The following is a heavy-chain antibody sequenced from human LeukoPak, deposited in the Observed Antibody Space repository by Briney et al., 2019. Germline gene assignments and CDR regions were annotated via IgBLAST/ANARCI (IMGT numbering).Heavy chain of an antibody. J-gene: IGHJ4*02. D-gene: IGHD3-22*01. V-gene: IGHV3-48*03. CDR3: GSGVIFNDSSGRNY. Sequence: PGGSLRLSCAASGFTFSSYEMNWVRQAPGKGLEWVSSISSSGNTIYYADSVKGRFTVSRDSAKNSVYLQMNSLRAGDTAVYYCGSGVIFNDSSGRNYWGQGTLVTVSS. CDR2: ISSSGNTI. CDR1: GFTFSSYE.